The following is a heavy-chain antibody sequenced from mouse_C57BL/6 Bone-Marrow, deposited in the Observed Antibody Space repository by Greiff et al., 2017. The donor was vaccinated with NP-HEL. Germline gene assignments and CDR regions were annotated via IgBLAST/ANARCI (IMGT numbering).Heavy chain of an antibody. Sequence: QVQLKESGAELARPGASVKLSCKASGYTFTSYGISWVKQRTGQGLEWIGEIYPRSGNTYYNEKFKGKATLTADKSSSTAYMELRSLTSEDSAVYVCASHYYGSSYVAWFAYWGQGTLVTVSA. D-gene: IGHD1-1*01. J-gene: IGHJ3*01. CDR1: GYTFTSYG. CDR3: ASHYYGSSYVAWFAY. V-gene: IGHV1-81*01. CDR2: IYPRSGNT.